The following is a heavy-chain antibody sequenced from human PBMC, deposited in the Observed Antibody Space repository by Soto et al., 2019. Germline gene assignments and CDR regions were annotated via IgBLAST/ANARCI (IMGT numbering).Heavy chain of an antibody. CDR3: ATESLYIQSPGAGYNWFDP. Sequence: VASVKVSCKASGYTLTELSMHWVRQAPGKGLEWMGGFDPEDGETIYAQKFQGRVTMTEDTSTDPAYMELSSLRSEDTAVYYCATESLYIQSPGAGYNWFDPWGQGTLVTVSS. J-gene: IGHJ5*02. V-gene: IGHV1-24*01. CDR1: GYTLTELS. D-gene: IGHD1-20*01. CDR2: FDPEDGET.